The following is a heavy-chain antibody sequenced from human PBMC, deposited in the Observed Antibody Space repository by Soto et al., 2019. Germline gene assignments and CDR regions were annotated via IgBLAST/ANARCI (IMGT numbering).Heavy chain of an antibody. CDR1: GYSFTSYW. Sequence: GESLKISCKGSGYSFTSYWIGWVRQMPGKGLEWMGIIYPGDSDTRYSPSFQGQVTISADKSISTAYLQWSSLKASDTAMYYCARRMGGRDSLTYGMDVWGQGTTVTVSS. J-gene: IGHJ6*02. CDR3: ARRMGGRDSLTYGMDV. D-gene: IGHD2-21*02. CDR2: IYPGDSDT. V-gene: IGHV5-51*01.